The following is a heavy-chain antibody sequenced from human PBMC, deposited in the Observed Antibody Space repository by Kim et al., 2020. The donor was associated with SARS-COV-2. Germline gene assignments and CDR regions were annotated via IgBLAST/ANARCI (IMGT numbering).Heavy chain of an antibody. Sequence: SETLSLTCAVYGGSFSGFSWTWIRRPPGKGLEWIGEINHDRSTHHNPSLKSRVTISVDTSKSHFSLQLTSVTAADTAVYYCARGSWGEPNWFDPWGLGTL. CDR3: ARGSWGEPNWFDP. D-gene: IGHD7-27*01. CDR1: GGSFSGFS. J-gene: IGHJ5*02. V-gene: IGHV4-34*01. CDR2: INHDRST.